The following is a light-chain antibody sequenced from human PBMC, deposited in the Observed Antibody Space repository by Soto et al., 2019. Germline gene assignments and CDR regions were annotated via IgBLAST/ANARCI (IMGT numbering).Light chain of an antibody. CDR1: QSISSW. CDR3: QQYST. J-gene: IGKJ1*01. CDR2: DAS. Sequence: DLQMTQSPSTLSASVGGRVTITGRATQSISSWLAWYQQKPGKAPKLLIYDASSLESGVPSRFSGSGSGTEFTLTISSLQPDDFATYYCQQYSTFGQGTKVDIK. V-gene: IGKV1-5*01.